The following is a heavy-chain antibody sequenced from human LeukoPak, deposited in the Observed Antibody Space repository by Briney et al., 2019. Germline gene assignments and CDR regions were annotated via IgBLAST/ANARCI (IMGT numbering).Heavy chain of an antibody. CDR2: IIPILGIA. J-gene: IGHJ4*02. CDR1: GGTFSSYT. V-gene: IGHV1-69*04. Sequence: GASVKVSCKASGGTFSSYTISWVRQAPGQGLEWMGRIIPILGIANYAQKFQGRVTITADKSTSTAYMELSSLRSEDTAVYYCARDPGVVGGYYYYWGQGTLVTVSS. D-gene: IGHD3-22*01. CDR3: ARDPGVVGGYYYY.